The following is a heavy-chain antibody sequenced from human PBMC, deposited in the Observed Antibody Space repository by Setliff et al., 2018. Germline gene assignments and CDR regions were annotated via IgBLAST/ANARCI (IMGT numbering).Heavy chain of an antibody. J-gene: IGHJ4*02. Sequence: GESLKISCKGFGYSFTSHWIGWVRQMPGKGLEWMGIIYPGDSETRYSPSFQGQVTISADKSISTAYLQWSSLRASDTATYYCARDCSAGICQVDYWGQGTPVTVSS. CDR3: ARDCSAGICQVDY. D-gene: IGHD2-15*01. CDR1: GYSFTSHW. CDR2: IYPGDSET. V-gene: IGHV5-51*01.